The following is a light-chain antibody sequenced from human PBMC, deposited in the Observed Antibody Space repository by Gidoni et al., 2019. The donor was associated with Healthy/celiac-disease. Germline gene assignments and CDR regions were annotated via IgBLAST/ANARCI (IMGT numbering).Light chain of an antibody. Sequence: DIQMTQSPSSLSASVGEIVTITCRARQGISNYLAWYQQKPGKVPKLLIYAASTLQSGVPSRFSGSGSGTDFTLTISSLQPEDVATYYCQKYNSAPLTFGGGTKVEIK. CDR3: QKYNSAPLT. V-gene: IGKV1-27*01. CDR1: QGISNY. CDR2: AAS. J-gene: IGKJ4*01.